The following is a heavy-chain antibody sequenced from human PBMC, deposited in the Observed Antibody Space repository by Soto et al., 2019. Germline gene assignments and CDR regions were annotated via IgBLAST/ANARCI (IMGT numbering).Heavy chain of an antibody. V-gene: IGHV3-7*01. CDR3: VRDWSTFWGMDV. Sequence: GSLRLSFAASGFTFSTYWMNWVRQAPGKGLEWVANIKQDGSEKYYVDSVKGRFAISRDNAKDSLFLQMNNLRAEDTAVYYCVRDWSTFWGMDVWGQGTTVTVSS. CDR1: GFTFSTYW. CDR2: IKQDGSEK. J-gene: IGHJ6*02.